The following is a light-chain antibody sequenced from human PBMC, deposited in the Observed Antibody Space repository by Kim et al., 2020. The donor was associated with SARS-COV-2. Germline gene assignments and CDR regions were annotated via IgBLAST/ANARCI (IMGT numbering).Light chain of an antibody. J-gene: IGKJ4*01. CDR3: QQYNAWPLT. CDR1: EVVTIN. V-gene: IGKV3-15*01. Sequence: VSTGERATPSWRGSEVVTINLAWYQEKPGQAPRLLIYGASTRAIGIPARFSGSGSGTEFTLTISRLQSEDFAVYYCQQYNAWPLTFGGGTKVDIK. CDR2: GAS.